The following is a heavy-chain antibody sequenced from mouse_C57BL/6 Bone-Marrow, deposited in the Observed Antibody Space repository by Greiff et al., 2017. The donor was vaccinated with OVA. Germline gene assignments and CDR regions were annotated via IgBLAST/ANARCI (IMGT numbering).Heavy chain of an antibody. Sequence: EVQRVASGGGLVKPGGSLKLSCAASGFTFSDYGMNWVRQAPEKGLAWVAYISSGSSTIYYADTVKGRFTNSRDNAKNTLFLQMTSLRSEDTAMYYCARQGIYDGYYEFAYWGQGTLVTVSA. CDR3: ARQGIYDGYYEFAY. V-gene: IGHV5-17*01. CDR1: GFTFSDYG. CDR2: ISSGSSTI. J-gene: IGHJ3*01. D-gene: IGHD2-3*01.